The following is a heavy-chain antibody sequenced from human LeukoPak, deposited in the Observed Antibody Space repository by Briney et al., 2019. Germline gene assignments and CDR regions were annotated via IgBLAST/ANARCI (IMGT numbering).Heavy chain of an antibody. CDR3: TGNYYGSGSYADFDY. V-gene: IGHV3-30*02. Sequence: GGSLRLSCAASGFTFSSYGMHWVRQAPGKGLEWVAFIRYDGSNKYYADSVKGRFTISRDNSKNTLYLQMNSLKTEDTAVYYCTGNYYGSGSYADFDYWGQGTLVTVSS. CDR2: IRYDGSNK. D-gene: IGHD3-10*01. J-gene: IGHJ4*02. CDR1: GFTFSSYG.